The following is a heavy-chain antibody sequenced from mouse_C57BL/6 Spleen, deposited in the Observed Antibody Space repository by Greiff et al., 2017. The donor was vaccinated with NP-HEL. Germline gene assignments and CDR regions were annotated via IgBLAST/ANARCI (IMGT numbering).Heavy chain of an antibody. V-gene: IGHV5-17*01. J-gene: IGHJ4*01. CDR3: ARTLTHYYGSSPYAMDY. Sequence: DVKLQESGGGLVKPGGSLKLSCAASGFTFSDYGMHWVRQAPEKGLEWVAYISSGSSTIYYADTVKGRFTISRDNAKNTLFLQMTSLRSEDTAMYYCARTLTHYYGSSPYAMDYWGQGTSVTVSS. CDR2: ISSGSSTI. D-gene: IGHD1-1*01. CDR1: GFTFSDYG.